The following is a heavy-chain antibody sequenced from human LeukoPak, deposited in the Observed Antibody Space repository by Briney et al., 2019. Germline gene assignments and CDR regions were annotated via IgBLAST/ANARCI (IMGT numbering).Heavy chain of an antibody. J-gene: IGHJ4*02. V-gene: IGHV3-64*01. D-gene: IGHD5-18*01. Sequence: GGSLRLSCAASGFTFSSYAMHWVRQAPGKGLEYVSAISSNGGSTYYANSVKGRFTISRDNSKITLYPQMGSLRAEDMAVYYCARGMGYSYGDYWGQGTLVTVSS. CDR2: ISSNGGST. CDR3: ARGMGYSYGDY. CDR1: GFTFSSYA.